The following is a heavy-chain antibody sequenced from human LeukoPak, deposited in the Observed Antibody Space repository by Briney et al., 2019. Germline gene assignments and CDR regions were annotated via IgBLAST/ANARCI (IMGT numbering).Heavy chain of an antibody. D-gene: IGHD2-2*02. CDR2: INTNTGNP. Sequence: ASVKVSCKASGYTFTSYAMNWVRQAPGQGLEWMGWINTNTGNPTYAQGFTGRFVFSLDTSVSTAYLQISSLKAEDTAVYYCARDGPYCSSTSCYTNWFGPWGQGTLVTVSS. V-gene: IGHV7-4-1*02. CDR3: ARDGPYCSSTSCYTNWFGP. J-gene: IGHJ5*02. CDR1: GYTFTSYA.